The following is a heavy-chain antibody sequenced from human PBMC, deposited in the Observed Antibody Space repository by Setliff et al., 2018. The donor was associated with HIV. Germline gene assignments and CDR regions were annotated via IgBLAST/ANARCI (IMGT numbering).Heavy chain of an antibody. J-gene: IGHJ3*02. V-gene: IGHV4-34*01. CDR2: IDHGGST. Sequence: LSLTCAVYGGSFSGYYWSWIRQSPGKGLEWIGEIDHGGSTSYNPSLKSRVTISVDTSKNQFSLKLSSVTAADTAVYYCAIESAGRVFDIWGQGTMVTVSS. CDR1: GGSFSGYY. CDR3: AIESAGRVFDI.